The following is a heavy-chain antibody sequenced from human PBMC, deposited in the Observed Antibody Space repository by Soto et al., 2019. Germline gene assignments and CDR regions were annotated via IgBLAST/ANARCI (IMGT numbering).Heavy chain of an antibody. V-gene: IGHV3-23*01. J-gene: IGHJ3*02. Sequence: GGALRLSCAASGFTFSSYAMSWGRQAPGKGLEGVSAISGSGGCTYYAGSVKGRPTIPRDNPKTPLYLQMNRLRAEDTAVYYCAKDPGALVIWGKGTRVTVPS. CDR2: ISGSGGCT. CDR3: AKDPGALVI. CDR1: GFTFSSYA.